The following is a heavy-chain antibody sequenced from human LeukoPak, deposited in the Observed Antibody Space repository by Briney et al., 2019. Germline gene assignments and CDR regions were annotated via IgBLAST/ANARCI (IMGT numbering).Heavy chain of an antibody. CDR2: FDPEDGET. CDR1: GYTLTELS. CDR3: ATGPSYDILRDYYYYYGMDV. Sequence: ASVKVSCKVSGYTLTELSMHWVRQAPGKGLEWMGGFDPEDGETIYAQKFQGRVTMTEDTSTDTAYMELSSLRSEDTAVYHCATGPSYDILRDYYYYYGMDVWGQGTTVTVSS. J-gene: IGHJ6*02. V-gene: IGHV1-24*01. D-gene: IGHD3-9*01.